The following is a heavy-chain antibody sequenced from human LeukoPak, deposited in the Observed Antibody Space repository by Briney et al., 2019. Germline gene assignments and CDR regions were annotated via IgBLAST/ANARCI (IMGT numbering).Heavy chain of an antibody. D-gene: IGHD3-22*01. Sequence: PSETLSLTCTVSGDSMISYYWSWIRQSPGKGLEWIGYLYSSGITKYNPSLQSRVTISVDTLENQFSLRLSSVTAADTAVYFCARARVRSYSYDSSGFYTSDWIFDIWGRGTLVTVSS. CDR3: ARARVRSYSYDSSGFYTSDWIFDI. J-gene: IGHJ2*01. V-gene: IGHV4-59*01. CDR2: LYSSGIT. CDR1: GDSMISYY.